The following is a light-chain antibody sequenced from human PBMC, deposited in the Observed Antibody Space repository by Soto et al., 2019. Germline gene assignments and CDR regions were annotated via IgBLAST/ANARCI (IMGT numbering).Light chain of an antibody. J-gene: IGLJ2*01. Sequence: QTVVRQEPSFSVSPGETVTLTCGLTSASVLTSYYPSWYQQTPGQAPRTLIYSTNIRSSGVPDRFSGSILGNKAARTITGAQADDESDYYCALYVGSGTVVFGGGTKLTVL. CDR1: SASVLTSYY. CDR2: STN. CDR3: ALYVGSGTVV. V-gene: IGLV8-61*01.